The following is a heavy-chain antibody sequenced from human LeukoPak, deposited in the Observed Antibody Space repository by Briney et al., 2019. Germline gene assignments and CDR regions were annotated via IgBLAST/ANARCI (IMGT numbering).Heavy chain of an antibody. CDR1: GGSFSGYY. D-gene: IGHD2-2*01. V-gene: IGHV4-34*01. CDR3: ARGQYAEYFQH. CDR2: INHSGST. J-gene: IGHJ1*01. Sequence: SETLSLTCAVYGGSFSGYYWSWIRQPPGKGLEWIGEINHSGSTNYNPSLKSRVTISVDTSKNQFSLKLSSVTAADTAVYYCARGQYAEYFQHWGQGTLVTVS.